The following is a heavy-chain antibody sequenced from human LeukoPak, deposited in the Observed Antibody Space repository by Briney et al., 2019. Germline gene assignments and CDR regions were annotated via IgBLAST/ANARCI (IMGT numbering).Heavy chain of an antibody. CDR3: ARDPGYYGSGNNSAYYFDY. D-gene: IGHD3-10*01. J-gene: IGHJ4*02. V-gene: IGHV1-46*01. Sequence: ASVKVSCKASGYTFTSYYMHWVRQAPGQGLEWMGIINPSGGSTSYAQKFQGRVTMTRDMSTSTAYMELSSLRSEDTAVYYCARDPGYYGSGNNSAYYFDYWGQGTLVTVSS. CDR2: INPSGGST. CDR1: GYTFTSYY.